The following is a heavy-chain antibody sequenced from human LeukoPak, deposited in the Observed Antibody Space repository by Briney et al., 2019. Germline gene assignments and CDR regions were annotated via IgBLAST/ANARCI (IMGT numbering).Heavy chain of an antibody. Sequence: ASVKVSCKASGYTLTGYYMHWVRQAPGQGLEWMGWINPNSGGTNYAQKFQGRVTMTRDTSISTAYMELSRLRSDDTAVYYCARGEMATIGDYYYYYYMDVWGKGTSVTVSS. J-gene: IGHJ6*03. D-gene: IGHD5-24*01. CDR1: GYTLTGYY. CDR2: INPNSGGT. V-gene: IGHV1-2*02. CDR3: ARGEMATIGDYYYYYYMDV.